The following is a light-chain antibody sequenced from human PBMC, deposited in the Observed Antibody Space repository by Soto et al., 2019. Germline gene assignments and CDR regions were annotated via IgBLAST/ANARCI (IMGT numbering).Light chain of an antibody. Sequence: AIRMTQSPSSFSASTGDRVTITCRASQGISSYLAWYQQKPGKVPKLLIYAASTLQSGVPSRFSGSGSGTDFTLTISCLQPDDFATYYCQQYNSYSPWTFGQGTKV. CDR2: AAS. CDR3: QQYNSYSPWT. V-gene: IGKV1-8*01. CDR1: QGISSY. J-gene: IGKJ1*01.